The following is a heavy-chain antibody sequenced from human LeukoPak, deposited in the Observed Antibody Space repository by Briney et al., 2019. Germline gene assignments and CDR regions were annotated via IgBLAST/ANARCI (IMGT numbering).Heavy chain of an antibody. Sequence: GGSLRLSCAASEFTFSSYWMSWDCQAQGEEPGWVANIKKDGSEEHYVDSVKGRFTVSRDNAKNSLFLQMNSLRVEDTAVCYCATYDNWVAGDVWGQGTTVSVSS. V-gene: IGHV3-7*02. CDR1: EFTFSSYW. D-gene: IGHD1-20*01. CDR2: IKKDGSEE. J-gene: IGHJ6*02. CDR3: ATYDNWVAGDV.